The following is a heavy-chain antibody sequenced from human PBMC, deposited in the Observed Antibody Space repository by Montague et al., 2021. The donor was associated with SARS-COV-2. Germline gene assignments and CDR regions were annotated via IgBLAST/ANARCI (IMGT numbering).Heavy chain of an antibody. V-gene: IGHV4-34*01. CDR1: GGSFSNYY. CDR2: VNQSGTT. CDR3: ARGRRPVVVPGAGPAGRAFDI. D-gene: IGHD2-2*01. J-gene: IGHJ3*02. Sequence: SETLSLTCAISGGSFSNYYWCWIRQLPGKGLEWFGEVNQSGTTIYNPSVNRGVTITEDTSKNQYYLRLNSVTAADTSVCYCARGRRPVVVPGAGPAGRAFDIWGQGTMVTVSS.